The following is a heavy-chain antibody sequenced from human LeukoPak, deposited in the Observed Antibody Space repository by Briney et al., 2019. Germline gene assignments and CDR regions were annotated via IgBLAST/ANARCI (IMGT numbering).Heavy chain of an antibody. D-gene: IGHD4-17*01. V-gene: IGHV3-23*01. CDR2: ISGSGGST. Sequence: GGSLRLSCAASGFTFSNYGMSWVRQAPRKGLEWVSAISGSGGSTHYADSVKGRFTISRDNSKNTLYLQMSSLRAEDTAVYYCAKDPYGDYAFDIWGQGTMVTVSS. CDR1: GFTFSNYG. CDR3: AKDPYGDYAFDI. J-gene: IGHJ3*02.